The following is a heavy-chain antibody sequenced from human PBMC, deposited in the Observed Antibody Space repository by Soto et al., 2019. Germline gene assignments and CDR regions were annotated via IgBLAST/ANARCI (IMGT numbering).Heavy chain of an antibody. Sequence: QVQLVESGGGVVQPGRSLRLSCAASGFTFISYAMHWVRQAPGKGLEWVAVISYDGSNKYYADSVKGRFTICRDNSKNTLYLQMNSLRAEDTAVYYCARDPSSGWYPGNWYFDLWGRGTLVTVS. V-gene: IGHV3-30-3*01. D-gene: IGHD6-19*01. CDR2: ISYDGSNK. CDR3: ARDPSSGWYPGNWYFDL. J-gene: IGHJ2*01. CDR1: GFTFISYA.